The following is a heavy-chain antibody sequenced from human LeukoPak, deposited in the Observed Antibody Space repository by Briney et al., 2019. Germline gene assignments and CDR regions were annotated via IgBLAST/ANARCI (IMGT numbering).Heavy chain of an antibody. CDR1: GFTFSSYA. CDR2: ISGSGGST. CDR3: ARTTTFAPHFDY. J-gene: IGHJ4*02. D-gene: IGHD1-1*01. V-gene: IGHV3-23*01. Sequence: PGGSLRLSCAASGFTFSSYAMSGVRQAPGKGLEWVSAISGSGGSTYYADSVKGRFTISRDNSKNTLYLQMNSLRAEDTAVYYCARTTTFAPHFDYWGQGTLVTVSS.